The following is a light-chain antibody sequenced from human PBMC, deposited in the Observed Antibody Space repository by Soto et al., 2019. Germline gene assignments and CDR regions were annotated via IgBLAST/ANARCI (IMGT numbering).Light chain of an antibody. V-gene: IGLV1-44*01. J-gene: IGLJ3*02. Sequence: QPVLTQPPSASGTPGQRVTISCSGSSSNIGKNSVNWYQQFPGTAPKLLIYRNNQRPSGVPARFSGSKSGTSASLAISGLQAEDEADYYCSVWDDSLNGRVFGGGTKLTVL. CDR3: SVWDDSLNGRV. CDR2: RNN. CDR1: SSNIGKNS.